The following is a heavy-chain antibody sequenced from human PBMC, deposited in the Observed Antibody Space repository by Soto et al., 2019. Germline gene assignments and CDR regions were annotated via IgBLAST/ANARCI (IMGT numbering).Heavy chain of an antibody. CDR3: ARHYDFWSGYYNYYYGMDV. V-gene: IGHV1-69*06. CDR2: IIPMFGTA. CDR1: GGTFSSYA. Sequence: SSVKVSCKASGGTFSSYAISWVRQAPGQELEWMGGIIPMFGTANYAQKFQGRVTITADKSTSTAYMELSSLRSEDTAVYYCARHYDFWSGYYNYYYGMDVWGQGTTVTVSS. D-gene: IGHD3-3*01. J-gene: IGHJ6*02.